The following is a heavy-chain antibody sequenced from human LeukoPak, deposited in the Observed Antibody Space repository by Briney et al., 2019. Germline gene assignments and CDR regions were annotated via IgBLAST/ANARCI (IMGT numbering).Heavy chain of an antibody. CDR1: GGSINTYY. J-gene: IGHJ2*01. CDR2: INYSGTT. CDR3: ARDPRLYCSGSSCFQSYYFDL. D-gene: IGHD2-15*01. V-gene: IGHV4-59*01. Sequence: SETLSLTCTVSGGSINTYYWSWLRQPPGKGLEWIGCINYSGTTNYNPSLKNRVTISVDTSKNHFSLRLTSVTAADTAVYYCARDPRLYCSGSSCFQSYYFDLWGLGALVTVSS.